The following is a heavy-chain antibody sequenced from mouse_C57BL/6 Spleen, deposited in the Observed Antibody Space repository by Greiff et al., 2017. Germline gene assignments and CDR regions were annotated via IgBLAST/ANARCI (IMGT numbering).Heavy chain of an antibody. CDR3: ARRVAFYYFDY. J-gene: IGHJ2*01. V-gene: IGHV1-69*01. Sequence: QVQLQQPGAELVMPGASVKLSCKASGYTFTSYWMHWVKQRPGQGLEWIGEIDPSDSYTNYNQKFKGKSTLTVDKSSSTAYMQLSSLTSEDSAVYYCARRVAFYYFDYWGQGTTLTVSS. CDR1: GYTFTSYW. D-gene: IGHD1-1*02. CDR2: IDPSDSYT.